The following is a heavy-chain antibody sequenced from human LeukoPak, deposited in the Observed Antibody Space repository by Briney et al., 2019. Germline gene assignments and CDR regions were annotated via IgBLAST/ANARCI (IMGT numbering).Heavy chain of an antibody. CDR2: ISYDGSNK. D-gene: IGHD3-10*01. J-gene: IGHJ4*02. CDR3: AKDVGSGTFYYFRY. V-gene: IGHV3-30-3*01. CDR1: GFTFSSYA. Sequence: GGSLRLSCAASGFTFSSYAMHWVRQAPGKGLEWVAVISYDGSNKYYADSVKGRFTISRDNAKNSLYLQMNSLRPEDTALYYCAKDVGSGTFYYFRYWGQGTLVTVSS.